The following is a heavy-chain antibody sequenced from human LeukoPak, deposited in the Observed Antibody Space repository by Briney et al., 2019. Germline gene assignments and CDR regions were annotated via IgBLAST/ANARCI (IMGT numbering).Heavy chain of an antibody. CDR2: IYYSGST. Sequence: SETLSLTCTVSGGSISSGGYYWSWIRQHPGKGLEWIGYIYYSGSTYYNPSLKSRVTISVDTSKNQFSLKLSSVTAADTAVYYCARSGSGIHYGDYYYYMDVWGKGTTVTVSS. CDR1: GGSISSGGYY. CDR3: ARSGSGIHYGDYYYYMDV. D-gene: IGHD3-10*01. J-gene: IGHJ6*03. V-gene: IGHV4-31*03.